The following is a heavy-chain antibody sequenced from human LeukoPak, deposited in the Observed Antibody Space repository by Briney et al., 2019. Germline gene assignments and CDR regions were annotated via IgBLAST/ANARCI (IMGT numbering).Heavy chain of an antibody. CDR1: VSIFSAYG. Sequence: GWPLRLSCASSVSIFSAYGMHWVRQAPGRELEWVAFIRYDGSDKQYGDSVSGRFTISRDNSKNTLFLQMNSLRAEDTAVYYCAKTCSNGWYFDYWGQGNLVTVSS. D-gene: IGHD6-25*01. CDR2: IRYDGSDK. J-gene: IGHJ4*02. V-gene: IGHV3-30*02. CDR3: AKTCSNGWYFDY.